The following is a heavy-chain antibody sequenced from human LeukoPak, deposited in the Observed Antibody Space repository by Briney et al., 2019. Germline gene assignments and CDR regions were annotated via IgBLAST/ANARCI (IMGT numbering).Heavy chain of an antibody. J-gene: IGHJ5*02. CDR1: GFTFSSYG. CDR2: IRYDGSNK. V-gene: IGHV3-30*02. D-gene: IGHD2-21*02. CDR3: AKGLRRYCGGDCYFGFDP. Sequence: GGSLRLSCAASGFTFSSYGMHWVRQAPGKGLEWVAFIRYDGSNKYYADSVKGRFTISRDNSKNTLYLQMNSLGAEDTAVYYCAKGLRRYCGGDCYFGFDPWGQGTLVTVSS.